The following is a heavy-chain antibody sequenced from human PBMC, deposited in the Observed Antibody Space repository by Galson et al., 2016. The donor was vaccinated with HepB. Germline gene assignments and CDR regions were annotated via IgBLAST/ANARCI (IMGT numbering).Heavy chain of an antibody. CDR3: ARETHLGTAPGYYGMDV. V-gene: IGHV3-33*01. D-gene: IGHD1-1*01. CDR1: GFTLSGYG. CDR2: IWYDGSNK. J-gene: IGHJ6*02. Sequence: SLRLSCAASGFTLSGYGMHWVRQAPGKGLEWVAVIWYDGSNKHYAASVKGRFTISRDNSKNTLYLHMISLRVEDAALYYCARETHLGTAPGYYGMDVWGQGTTVTVSS.